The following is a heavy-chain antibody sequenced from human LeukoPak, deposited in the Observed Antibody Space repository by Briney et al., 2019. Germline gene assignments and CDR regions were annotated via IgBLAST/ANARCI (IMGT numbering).Heavy chain of an antibody. D-gene: IGHD2-2*01. CDR2: IYYSGTT. CDR3: ARGPCAMYFDF. V-gene: IGHV4-59*01. Sequence: SETLSLTCAVSGGSIISYYWSWLRQPPGKGLEWIGYIYYSGTTNYNPSLKSRVTISVDRSKNQFSLKLSSVTAADTAVYYCARGPCAMYFDFWGQGTLVTVSS. CDR1: GGSIISYY. J-gene: IGHJ4*02.